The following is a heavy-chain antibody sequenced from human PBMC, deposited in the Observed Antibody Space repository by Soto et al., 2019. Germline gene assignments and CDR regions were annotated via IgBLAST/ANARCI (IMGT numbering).Heavy chain of an antibody. J-gene: IGHJ4*02. CDR2: MNNVYT. V-gene: IGHV3-23*01. CDR3: VKGSASSRPYYFDN. CDR1: GFSFSRHA. Sequence: GGSLRLSCAASGFSFSRHAMSWVRQAPGKGLEWVSAMNNVYTWYADSVKGRFTFSRDNSENTLFLQMNSLRVEDTAIYYCVKGSASSRPYYFDNWGQGALVTVSS. D-gene: IGHD6-6*01.